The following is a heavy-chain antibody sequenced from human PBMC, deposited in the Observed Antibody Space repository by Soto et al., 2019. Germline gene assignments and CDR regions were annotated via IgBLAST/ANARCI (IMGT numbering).Heavy chain of an antibody. Sequence: GSLRLSCAASGFTFSTYWMSWVRQAPGKGLEWVANIKQDGSENHYLNSVKGRFTISRDNAKKSLYLQMNSLRAEDTAVYYCASNGDYRFDYWGQGTLVTVSS. V-gene: IGHV3-7*03. D-gene: IGHD4-17*01. J-gene: IGHJ4*02. CDR2: IKQDGSEN. CDR3: ASNGDYRFDY. CDR1: GFTFSTYW.